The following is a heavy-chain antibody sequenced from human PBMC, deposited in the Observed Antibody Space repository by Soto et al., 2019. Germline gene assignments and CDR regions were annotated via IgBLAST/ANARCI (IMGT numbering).Heavy chain of an antibody. CDR3: AREGSTRSHLKYYFDY. CDR1: GDSVSSNSAA. Sequence: SQTLSLTCVISGDSVSSNSAAWNWIRQSPSRGLEWLGRTYYRSKWYNDYAVSVKSRITINPDTSKNQFSLQLNSVTPEDTAVYYCAREGSTRSHLKYYFDYWGQGTLVTVSS. J-gene: IGHJ4*02. V-gene: IGHV6-1*01. D-gene: IGHD2-2*01. CDR2: TYYRSKWYN.